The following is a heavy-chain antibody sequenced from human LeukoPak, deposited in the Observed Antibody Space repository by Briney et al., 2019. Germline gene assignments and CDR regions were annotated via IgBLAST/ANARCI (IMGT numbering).Heavy chain of an antibody. Sequence: AETLSLTCSVSNYTMNSGYYWSWIRQTPGKGLEWIGETTHSGSTDYHPSLKSRVSVSVDTSKNQFSLRLTSVPAADTAVYYCARGPAYSWLRSGSVCFFDFWGQGVLVTVSS. D-gene: IGHD3-10*01. V-gene: IGHV4-38-2*02. CDR2: TTHSGST. J-gene: IGHJ4*02. CDR3: ARGPAYSWLRSGSVCFFDF. CDR1: NYTMNSGYY.